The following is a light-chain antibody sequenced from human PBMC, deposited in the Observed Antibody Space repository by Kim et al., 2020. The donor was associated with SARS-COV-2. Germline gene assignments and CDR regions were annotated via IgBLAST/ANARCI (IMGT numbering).Light chain of an antibody. CDR1: QSVLYSSINKNY. Sequence: ATINCMSSQSVLYSSINKNYLALYQQKPGQTPKLLIYWASTRESGVPDRFSGSGSGTDFTLTISSLQAEDVAVYYCQKNYSTPITFGQGTRLEIK. CDR3: QKNYSTPIT. V-gene: IGKV4-1*01. CDR2: WAS. J-gene: IGKJ5*01.